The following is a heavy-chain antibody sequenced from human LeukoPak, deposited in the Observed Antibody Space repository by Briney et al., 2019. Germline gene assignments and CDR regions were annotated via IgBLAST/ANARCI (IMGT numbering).Heavy chain of an antibody. Sequence: PSETLSLTCTVSRYSISSGYYWGWIRQPPGKGLEWIGSIYHSGSTYYNPSLKSRVTISVDTSKNQFSLKLSSVTAADTAVYYCARASGYSGYRSWLDPWGQGTLVTVSS. CDR1: RYSISSGYY. CDR2: IYHSGST. J-gene: IGHJ5*02. V-gene: IGHV4-38-2*02. D-gene: IGHD5-12*01. CDR3: ARASGYSGYRSWLDP.